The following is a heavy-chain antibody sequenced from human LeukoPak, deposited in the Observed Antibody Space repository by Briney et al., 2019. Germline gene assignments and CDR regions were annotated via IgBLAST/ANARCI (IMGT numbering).Heavy chain of an antibody. J-gene: IGHJ6*03. CDR1: GGSISSYY. Sequence: PSETLSLTCTVSGGSISSYYWGWIRQPPGKGLEWIGSIYYSGSTYYNPSLKSRVTISVDTSKNQFSLKLSSVTAADTAVYYCASGYSSSWHEYYYMDVWGKGTTVTISS. CDR2: IYYSGST. CDR3: ASGYSSSWHEYYYMDV. D-gene: IGHD6-13*01. V-gene: IGHV4-39*01.